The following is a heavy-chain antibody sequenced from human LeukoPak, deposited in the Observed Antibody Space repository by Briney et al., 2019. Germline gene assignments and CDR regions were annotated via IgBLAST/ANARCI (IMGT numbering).Heavy chain of an antibody. CDR3: ASSSSGWFDP. D-gene: IGHD6-19*01. J-gene: IGHJ5*02. V-gene: IGHV3-30-3*01. Sequence: GGSLRFSCAASGFTFSSYAMHWVRQAPGKGLEWVAVISYDGSNKYYADSVKGRFTISRDNSKNTLYLQMNSLRAEDTAVYYCASSSSGWFDPWGQGTLVTVSS. CDR2: ISYDGSNK. CDR1: GFTFSSYA.